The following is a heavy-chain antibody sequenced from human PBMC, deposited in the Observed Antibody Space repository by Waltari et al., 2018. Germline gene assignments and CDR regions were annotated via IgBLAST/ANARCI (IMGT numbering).Heavy chain of an antibody. CDR3: AGGGGTPFDY. V-gene: IGHV4-34*01. CDR2: IKHKGST. CDR1: GGSFSGYY. Sequence: QVQLQQWGAGLLKPSETLSLTCAVYGGSFSGYYWSWIRQPPGKGLAWIGEIKHKGSTNYNPALKGRVTQSGDTSKNQFSLELSSVAAADTGVYYCAGGGGTPFDYWGQGTLVTVSS. D-gene: IGHD3-16*01. J-gene: IGHJ4*02.